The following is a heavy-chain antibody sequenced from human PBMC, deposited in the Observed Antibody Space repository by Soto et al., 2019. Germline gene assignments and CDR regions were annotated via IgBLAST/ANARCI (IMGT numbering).Heavy chain of an antibody. CDR2: IYYTGTT. D-gene: IGHD2-2*01. J-gene: IGHJ6*02. V-gene: IGHV4-30-4*08. CDR1: VGSISSGGY. Sequence: SETLSLTCTVSVGSISSGGYWSWIRQHPGKGLEWIGHIYYTGTTYYNPSLKSRVTISVDTSNNQFSLKLISVSAADTAVYYCARDGRQYQLIHTGGYYYYAMDVWGQGTTVTVSS. CDR3: ARDGRQYQLIHTGGYYYYAMDV.